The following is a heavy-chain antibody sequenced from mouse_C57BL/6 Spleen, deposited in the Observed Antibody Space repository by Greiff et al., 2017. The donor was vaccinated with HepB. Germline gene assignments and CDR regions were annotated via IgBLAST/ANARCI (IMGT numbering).Heavy chain of an antibody. Sequence: VQLQQSGPELVKPGASVKLSCKASGYTFTSYDINWVKQRPGQGLEWIGWIYPRDGSTKYNEKFKGKATLTVDTSSSTAYMELHSLTAEDSAVYFCARYPTPYAMDYWGQGTSVTVSS. V-gene: IGHV1-85*01. CDR2: IYPRDGST. CDR1: GYTFTSYD. J-gene: IGHJ4*01. CDR3: ARYPTPYAMDY. D-gene: IGHD2-10*01.